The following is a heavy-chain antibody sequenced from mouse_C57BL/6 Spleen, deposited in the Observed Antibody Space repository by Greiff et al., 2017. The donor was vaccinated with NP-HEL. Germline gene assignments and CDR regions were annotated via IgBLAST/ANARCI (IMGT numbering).Heavy chain of an antibody. J-gene: IGHJ4*01. CDR1: GYTFTSYW. CDR2: IDPSDSYT. Sequence: QVQLQQSGAELVKPGASVKLSCKASGYTFTSYWMQWVKQRPGQGLEWIGEIDPSDSYTNYNQKFKGKATLTVDTSSSTAYMQLSSLTSEDSAVYYCARPPGYYYAMDYWGQGTSVTVSS. V-gene: IGHV1-50*01. CDR3: ARPPGYYYAMDY.